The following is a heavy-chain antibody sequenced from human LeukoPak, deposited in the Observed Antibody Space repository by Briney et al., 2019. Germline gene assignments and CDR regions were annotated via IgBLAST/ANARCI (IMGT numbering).Heavy chain of an antibody. D-gene: IGHD3-10*01. J-gene: IGHJ4*02. CDR2: ISAYNGKT. V-gene: IGHV1-18*01. CDR3: ARYFGSGTSDY. Sequence: ASVEVSCKASGYSFNIFGMSWLRQAPGQGLEWMGWISAYNGKTHFAQKFQGRVTMTTDASTSTAYMKLSSLTSDDTAVYYCARYFGSGTSDYWGQGTLVTVSS. CDR1: GYSFNIFG.